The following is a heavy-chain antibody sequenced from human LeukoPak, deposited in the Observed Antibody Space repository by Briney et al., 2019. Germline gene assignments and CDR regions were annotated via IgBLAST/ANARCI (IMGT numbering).Heavy chain of an antibody. CDR2: IIPILGIA. D-gene: IGHD5-18*01. CDR3: ARERSAGLYSYGD. CDR1: GGTFSSYA. Sequence: SVKVSCKASGGTFSSYAISWVRQAPGQGLEWMGRIIPILGIANYAQKFQGRVTITADKSTSTAYMELSSLRSEDTAIYYCARERSAGLYSYGDWGQGTLVTVSS. V-gene: IGHV1-69*04. J-gene: IGHJ4*02.